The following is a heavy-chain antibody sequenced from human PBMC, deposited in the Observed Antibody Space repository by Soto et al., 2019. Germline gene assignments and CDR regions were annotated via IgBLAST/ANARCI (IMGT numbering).Heavy chain of an antibody. J-gene: IGHJ4*02. CDR3: AHSRYSGYDYDY. Sequence: TLSLTCAVSGGSISSGGYSWSWIRQPPGKGLEWLALIYWDDDKRYSPSLKSRLTITKDTSKNQVVLTMTNMDPVDTATYYCAHSRYSGYDYDYWGQGTLVTVSS. V-gene: IGHV2-5*08. CDR2: IYWDDDK. CDR1: GGSISSGGYS. D-gene: IGHD5-12*01.